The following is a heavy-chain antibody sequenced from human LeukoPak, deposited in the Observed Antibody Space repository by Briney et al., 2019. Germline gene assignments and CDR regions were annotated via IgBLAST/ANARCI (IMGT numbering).Heavy chain of an antibody. CDR2: IYYSGST. Sequence: SETLSITCTVSGGSVSNGSYYWSWIRQPPGKGLEWIGYIYYSGSTSYNPSLKSRVTISVDTSKNQFSLKLSSVTAADTAVYYCARDLRYQLLYSGGMDVWGQGTTVTVSS. CDR3: ARDLRYQLLYSGGMDV. D-gene: IGHD2-2*02. V-gene: IGHV4-61*01. J-gene: IGHJ6*02. CDR1: GGSVSNGSYY.